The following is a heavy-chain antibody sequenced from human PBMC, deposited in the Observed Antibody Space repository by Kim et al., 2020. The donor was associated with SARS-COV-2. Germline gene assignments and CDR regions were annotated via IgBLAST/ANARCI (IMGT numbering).Heavy chain of an antibody. D-gene: IGHD2-21*02. J-gene: IGHJ4*02. CDR3: ARVHIVVVTASGPSREQFDY. Sequence: SETLSLTCAVYGGSFSGYYWSWIRQPPGKGLEWIGEINHSGSTNYNPSLKSRVTISVDTSKNQFSLKLSSVTAADTAVYYCARVHIVVVTASGPSREQFDYWGQGTLVTVSS. V-gene: IGHV4-34*01. CDR2: INHSGST. CDR1: GGSFSGYY.